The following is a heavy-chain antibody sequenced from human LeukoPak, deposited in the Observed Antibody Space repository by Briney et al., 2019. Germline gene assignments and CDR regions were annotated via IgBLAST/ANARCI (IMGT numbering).Heavy chain of an antibody. D-gene: IGHD2-15*01. J-gene: IGHJ4*02. CDR1: GGSISSGSYY. Sequence: SETLSLTCTVSGGSISSGSYYWSWIRQPAGKGLEWIGRIYTSGSTNYNPSLKSRVIISVDTSKNQFSLELSSVTAADTAVYYCAREDRYCSGGSCYSWGQGTLVTVSS. V-gene: IGHV4-61*02. CDR3: AREDRYCSGGSCYS. CDR2: IYTSGST.